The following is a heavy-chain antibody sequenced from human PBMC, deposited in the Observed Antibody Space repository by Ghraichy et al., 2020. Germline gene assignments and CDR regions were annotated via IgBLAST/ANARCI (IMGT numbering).Heavy chain of an antibody. V-gene: IGHV4-59*01. CDR2: IYYSGTT. CDR3: ARQRSGDSVRFDY. CDR1: GVSIRTYY. J-gene: IGHJ4*02. D-gene: IGHD6-13*01. Sequence: SETLSLTCSVSGVSIRTYYWGWIRQPPGGGLECIGDIYYSGTTTYNPSLKSRVTLSVDTSKNQFSLKMTSVTAADTAVYYCARQRSGDSVRFDYWGRGTLVTVSS.